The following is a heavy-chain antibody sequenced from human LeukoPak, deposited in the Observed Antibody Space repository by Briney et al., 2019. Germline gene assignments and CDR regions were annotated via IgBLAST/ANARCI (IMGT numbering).Heavy chain of an antibody. J-gene: IGHJ4*02. V-gene: IGHV4-59*01. CDR1: GGSINNYY. D-gene: IGHD6-19*01. Sequence: SETLSLTCSVSGGSINNYYWSWIRQPPGKGLEWIGYIYYSGSTKYNPSLQSRVIISVDTSKNQFPLKLNSVTAADTAVYYCARLGYSSGFLDSWGQGTLVTVSS. CDR2: IYYSGST. CDR3: ARLGYSSGFLDS.